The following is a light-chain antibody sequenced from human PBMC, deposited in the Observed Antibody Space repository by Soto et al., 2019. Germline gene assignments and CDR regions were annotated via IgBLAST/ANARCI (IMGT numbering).Light chain of an antibody. V-gene: IGKV3-15*01. CDR1: QGIGDT. CDR3: QQYNNWPPN. J-gene: IGKJ5*01. CDR2: DTS. Sequence: EIVMTQSPATLSVSPGEVATLSFSASQGIGDTLAWYQQKPGQTPRLLIYDTSIRATGVPARFSGSRSGTEFTLTVSSLQSEDIAVYFCQQYNNWPPNFGQGTRLEIK.